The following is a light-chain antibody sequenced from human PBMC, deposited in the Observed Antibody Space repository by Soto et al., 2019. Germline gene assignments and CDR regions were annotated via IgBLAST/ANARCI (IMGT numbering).Light chain of an antibody. J-gene: IGLJ1*01. V-gene: IGLV2-14*01. CDR2: EVN. Sequence: QSVLTQPASVSGCPGQSVTISCTGPRSDIGDSNFISWYQHSPGKAPRLLIYEVNNRPSGVSKRFSGSKAGNTASLTISGLLDDDEADYFCASFRSGTILVFGSGTKVTV. CDR1: RSDIGDSNF. CDR3: ASFRSGTILV.